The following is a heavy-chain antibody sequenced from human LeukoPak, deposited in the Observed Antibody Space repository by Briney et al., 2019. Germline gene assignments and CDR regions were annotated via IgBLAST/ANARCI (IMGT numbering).Heavy chain of an antibody. CDR1: GFTVSSHY. V-gene: IGHV3-66*04. D-gene: IGHD3-10*01. J-gene: IGHJ4*02. CDR2: IYSGRST. Sequence: PGGSLRLSCAASGFTVSSHYTSWVRQAPGKGRQWVSVIYSGRSTYYSDSMKGRFTISRDNSQHKLYLQMNSLRAEDTAVYYCARLKGRGVIMNWGRGTLVTVSS. CDR3: ARLKGRGVIMN.